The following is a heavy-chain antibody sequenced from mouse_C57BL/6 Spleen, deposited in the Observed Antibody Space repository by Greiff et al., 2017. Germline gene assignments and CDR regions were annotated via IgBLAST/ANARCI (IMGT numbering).Heavy chain of an antibody. CDR1: GYAFSSSW. CDR2: IYPGDGDT. V-gene: IGHV1-82*01. J-gene: IGHJ3*01. CDR3: ALIPWFAY. Sequence: VQLQQSGPELVKPGASVKISCKASGYAFSSSWMNWVKQGPGKGLEWIGRIYPGDGDTNYNGKFKGKATLTADKSSSTAYMQLSSLTSEDSAVYFCALIPWFAYWGQGTLVTVSA. D-gene: IGHD1-1*01.